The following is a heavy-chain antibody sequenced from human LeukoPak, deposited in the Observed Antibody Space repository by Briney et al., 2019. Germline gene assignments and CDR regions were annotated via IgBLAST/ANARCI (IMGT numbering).Heavy chain of an antibody. CDR1: GGSFSGYY. CDR2: INHSGST. CDR3: VRDHSGGYSRKPSDC. J-gene: IGHJ4*02. D-gene: IGHD1-26*01. V-gene: IGHV4-34*01. Sequence: SETLSLTCAVYGGSFSGYYWSWIRQPPGKGLEWIGEINHSGSTNYNPSLKSRVTISVDTSKTQFSLKLSPVTAADTAVYFCVRDHSGGYSRKPSDCWGQGTLVTVSS.